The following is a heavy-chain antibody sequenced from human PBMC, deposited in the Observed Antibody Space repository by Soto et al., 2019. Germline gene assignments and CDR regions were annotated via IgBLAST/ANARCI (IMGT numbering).Heavy chain of an antibody. V-gene: IGHV3-23*01. CDR1: GFTFRSYA. CDR3: AKDSQSVSVSAARVYGMDV. Sequence: GGSLRLSCAGSGFTFRSYAMTWVRQAPGKALEWGSTLSDSGGHTYYADSVKGRFTISRDNPKNTLYLQMNSLRAEDTAVYYCAKDSQSVSVSAARVYGMDVWGQGTTVTVSS. CDR2: LSDSGGHT. J-gene: IGHJ6*02. D-gene: IGHD2-2*01.